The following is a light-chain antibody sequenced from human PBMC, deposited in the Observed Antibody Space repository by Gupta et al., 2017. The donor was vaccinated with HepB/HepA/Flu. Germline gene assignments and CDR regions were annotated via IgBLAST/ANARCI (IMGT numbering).Light chain of an antibody. CDR2: DDR. CDR3: QVWDGSSDHLV. CDR1: NIESKS. Sequence: SYVLPQPPSVSVAPGQTARITCGGDNIESKSVHWYQQKPGQAPILVVYDDRDRPSGIPERFSGSNSGNTATLTINRVEAGDEADYFCQVWDGSSDHLVFGEGTKLTAL. V-gene: IGLV3-21*02. J-gene: IGLJ2*01.